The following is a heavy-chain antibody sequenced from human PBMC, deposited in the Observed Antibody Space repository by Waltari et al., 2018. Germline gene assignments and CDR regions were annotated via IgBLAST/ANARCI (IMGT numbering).Heavy chain of an antibody. CDR2: LYTTWSN. J-gene: IGHJ3*02. CDR1: NGSISSGSFY. D-gene: IGHD2-15*01. CDR3: ARTGTVVVVPTAKGAFHI. Sequence: VQLQESGPGLVEPSQTLSLTCTVSNGSISSGSFYWSWIRQRAGKGLEWIGHLYTTWSNNYHPALESRVTLSADTSKNQFSLKLTSVTAADSAVYFCARTGTVVVVPTAKGAFHIWGQGTAVTVSS. V-gene: IGHV4-61*02.